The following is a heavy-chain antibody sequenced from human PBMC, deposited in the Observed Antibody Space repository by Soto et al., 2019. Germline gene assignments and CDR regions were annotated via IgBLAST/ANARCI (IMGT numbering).Heavy chain of an antibody. CDR1: GFTFSSYS. Sequence: EVQLVESGGGLVKPGGSLRLSCAASGFTFSSYSMNWVRQAPGKGLEWVSSISSSSSYIYYADSVKGRFTISRDNAKNSLYLQMNSLRAEDTAVYYCARDGEIGSSGWKRSYWGQGTLVTVSS. V-gene: IGHV3-21*01. CDR3: ARDGEIGSSGWKRSY. D-gene: IGHD6-19*01. CDR2: ISSSSSYI. J-gene: IGHJ4*02.